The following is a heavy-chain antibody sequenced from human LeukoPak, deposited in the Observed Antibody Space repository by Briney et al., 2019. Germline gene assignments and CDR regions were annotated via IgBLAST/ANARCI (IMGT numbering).Heavy chain of an antibody. CDR3: ASQGDRGDAFDI. CDR2: IYYSGST. Sequence: SETLSLTCTVSGGSISSSSYYWGWIRQPPGKGLEWIGSIYYSGSTNYNPSLKSRVTISVDTSKNQFSLKLSSVTAADTAVYYCASQGDRGDAFDIWGQGTMVTVSS. CDR1: GGSISSSSYY. J-gene: IGHJ3*02. V-gene: IGHV4-39*07. D-gene: IGHD3-16*01.